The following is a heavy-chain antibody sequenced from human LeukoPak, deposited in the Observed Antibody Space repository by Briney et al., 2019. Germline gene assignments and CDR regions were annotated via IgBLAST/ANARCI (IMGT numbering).Heavy chain of an antibody. Sequence: SQTLSLTCTVSGGSISSGDYYWSWIRQPPGKGLEWIGYIYYSGSTYYNPSLKSRVTISVDTSKNQFSLKLSSVTAADTAVYYCASYDFWSGNPMDVWGKGTTVTVSS. CDR2: IYYSGST. D-gene: IGHD3-3*01. V-gene: IGHV4-30-4*08. J-gene: IGHJ6*03. CDR3: ASYDFWSGNPMDV. CDR1: GGSISSGDYY.